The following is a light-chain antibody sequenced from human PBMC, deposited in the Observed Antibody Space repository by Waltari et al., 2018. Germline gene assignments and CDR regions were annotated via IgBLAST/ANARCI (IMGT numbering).Light chain of an antibody. Sequence: TVVKPSSAPLTFSSRERVTPSCRASQSVNSYLAWYQHKPGQAPRLLIYDASNRATDIPARFTGSGFATDFTLTISSVEPEDSAVYYCQQRKSWPNTFGQGTRLQI. CDR3: QQRKSWPNT. J-gene: IGKJ2*01. CDR2: DAS. V-gene: IGKV3-11*01. CDR1: QSVNSY.